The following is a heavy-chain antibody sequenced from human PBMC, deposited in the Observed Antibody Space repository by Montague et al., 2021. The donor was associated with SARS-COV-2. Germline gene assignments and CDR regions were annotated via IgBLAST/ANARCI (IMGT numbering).Heavy chain of an antibody. CDR3: ARGRVGITRIIVVIGDSYYFDY. D-gene: IGHD3-22*01. CDR1: GGSFNDYY. CDR2: INHSGST. J-gene: IGHJ4*02. V-gene: IGHV4-34*01. Sequence: SETLSLTCAVYGGSFNDYYWSWIRQPPGKGLEWIGQINHSGSTNYNPSLKSRVTISVDTSKNQFSLKLRSMTAADTAVYYCARGRVGITRIIVVIGDSYYFDYWGQGTLVTVSS.